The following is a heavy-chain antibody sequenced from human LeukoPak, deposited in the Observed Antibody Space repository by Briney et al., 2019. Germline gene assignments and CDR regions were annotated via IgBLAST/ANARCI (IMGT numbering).Heavy chain of an antibody. D-gene: IGHD1-26*01. V-gene: IGHV1-46*01. CDR1: GYTFTSYY. Sequence: ASVKVSCTASGYTFTSYYMHWVRQAPGQGLEWMGIINPSGGSTSYAQKFQGRVTMTRDTSTSTVYMELSSLRSEDTAVYYCARTSGSYMAFDYWGQGTLVTVSS. J-gene: IGHJ4*02. CDR3: ARTSGSYMAFDY. CDR2: INPSGGST.